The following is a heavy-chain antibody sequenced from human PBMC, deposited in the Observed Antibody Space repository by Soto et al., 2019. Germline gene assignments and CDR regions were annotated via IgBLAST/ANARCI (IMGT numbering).Heavy chain of an antibody. D-gene: IGHD3-9*01. J-gene: IGHJ6*02. CDR3: ARGYYYDILTGYYNYYYYGMDV. V-gene: IGHV1-18*01. CDR1: GYTFTSYG. CDR2: ISAYNGNT. Sequence: QVQLVQSGAEVKKPGASVKVSCKASGYTFTSYGISWVRQAPGQGLEWMGWISAYNGNTNYAQKLQGRVTMTTDTFTSTAYMELRSLGSDDTAVYYCARGYYYDILTGYYNYYYYGMDVWGQGTTVTVSS.